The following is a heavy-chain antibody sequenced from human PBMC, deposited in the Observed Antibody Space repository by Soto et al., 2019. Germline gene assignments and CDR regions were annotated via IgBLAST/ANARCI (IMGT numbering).Heavy chain of an antibody. V-gene: IGHV3-74*03. CDR3: IKYGAD. J-gene: IGHJ4*02. Sequence: EVHLVESGGGLVQPGGSLRLSCAASGFTFSTYYMHWVRQAPGKGLEWVSRINIDGSFTTYTESVKGRFTIFRDNAKNTLYLQMNSLRAEGTAVYYCIKYGADWGQGTLVTVSS. D-gene: IGHD1-26*01. CDR1: GFTFSTYY. CDR2: INIDGSFT.